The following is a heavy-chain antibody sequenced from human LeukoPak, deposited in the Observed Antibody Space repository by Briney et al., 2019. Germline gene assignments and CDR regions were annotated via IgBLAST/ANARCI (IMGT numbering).Heavy chain of an antibody. CDR1: GFTFSSYS. J-gene: IGHJ6*02. Sequence: PGGSLRLSCAASGFTFSSYSMNWVRQAPGKGLEWVSSISSSSSYIYYADSVKGRFTISRDNAKNSLYLQMNSLRAEDTAVYYCARDPRYYDFWSGYTSYYYYYYGMDVWGQGTTVTVSS. CDR3: ARDPRYYDFWSGYTSYYYYYYGMDV. D-gene: IGHD3-3*01. CDR2: ISSSSSYI. V-gene: IGHV3-21*01.